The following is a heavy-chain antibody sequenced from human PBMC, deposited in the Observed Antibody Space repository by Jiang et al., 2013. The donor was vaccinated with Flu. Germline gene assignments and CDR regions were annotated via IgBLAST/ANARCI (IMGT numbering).Heavy chain of an antibody. CDR1: YY. V-gene: IGHV1-46*01. CDR2: INPSGGST. D-gene: IGHD6-19*01. J-gene: IGHJ4*02. CDR3: ARISGYSSGWYDALFDY. Sequence: YYMHWVRQAPGQGLEWMGIINPSGGSTSYAQKFQGRVTMTRDTSTSTVYMELSSLRSEDTAVYYCARISGYSSGWYDALFDYWGQGTLVTVSS.